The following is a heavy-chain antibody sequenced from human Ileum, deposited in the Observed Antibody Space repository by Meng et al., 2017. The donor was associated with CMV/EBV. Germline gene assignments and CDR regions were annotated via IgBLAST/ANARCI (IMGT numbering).Heavy chain of an antibody. D-gene: IGHD3-16*01. Sequence: CAASGFTFSDHHMDWVRQAPGKGLEWVGRVRNKAASHTTEYAASVKGRFTISRDDSYSSLYLQMNSLKTEDTAVYYCGRSPPGNYGDYWGQGTPVTVSS. CDR1: GFTFSDHH. CDR3: GRSPPGNYGDY. V-gene: IGHV3-72*01. J-gene: IGHJ4*02. CDR2: VRNKAASHTT.